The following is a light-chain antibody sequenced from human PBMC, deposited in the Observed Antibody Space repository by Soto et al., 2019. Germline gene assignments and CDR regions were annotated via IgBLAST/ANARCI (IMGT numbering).Light chain of an antibody. Sequence: EIVLTQSPGTLSLSPGERATLSCRASQSVSNTYLAWYQQKAGQAPRLLIYGASSRATGIPDRFSGTGSGTDFTLTITRLEPEDFAVYYCQQYGGSPLVTFGGGTKVEL. CDR2: GAS. J-gene: IGKJ4*01. CDR3: QQYGGSPLVT. V-gene: IGKV3-20*01. CDR1: QSVSNTY.